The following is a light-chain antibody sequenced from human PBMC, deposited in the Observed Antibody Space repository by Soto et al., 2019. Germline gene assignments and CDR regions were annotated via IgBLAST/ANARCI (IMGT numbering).Light chain of an antibody. V-gene: IGLV2-14*01. J-gene: IGLJ1*01. CDR3: SSYTSSSTLYV. CDR2: EVN. Sequence: QSALTQPASVSGSPRQSITISCTGASSDVGGYTYVSWYQQHPGKAPKRMIYEVNSRRSGVSNRFSGSKSGNTASLTISGLQAEDEADYYCSSYTSSSTLYVFGTGTKVTVL. CDR1: SSDVGGYTY.